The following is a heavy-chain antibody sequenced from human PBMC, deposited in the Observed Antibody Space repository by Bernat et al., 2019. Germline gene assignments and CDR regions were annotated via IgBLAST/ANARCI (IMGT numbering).Heavy chain of an antibody. CDR3: ARRGSYSGPSFDY. Sequence: EVQLVESGGGLVQPGGSLRLSCAASGFTFSNYIMHWVRQAPGKGLEWVSYIASSSGTIYYADSMKGRFTVSRDNANNLLYLQLNSLRDEDTALYYCARRGSYSGPSFDYWGQGTLVTVSS. CDR2: IASSSGTI. J-gene: IGHJ4*02. CDR1: GFTFSNYI. D-gene: IGHD1-26*01. V-gene: IGHV3-48*02.